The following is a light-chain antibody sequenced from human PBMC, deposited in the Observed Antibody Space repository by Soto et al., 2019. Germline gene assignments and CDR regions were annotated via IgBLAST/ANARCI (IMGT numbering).Light chain of an antibody. Sequence: IQMTQSPSTLSASVGDRVTITCRASQSINSRLAWYQQKPGKAPNLLIYKASTLQSGIPSRFSGSGSGTEFTLTISSLQPDDFTTYYCQQYDSYSYTFGQGTKLEVK. J-gene: IGKJ2*01. CDR3: QQYDSYSYT. CDR2: KAS. V-gene: IGKV1-5*03. CDR1: QSINSR.